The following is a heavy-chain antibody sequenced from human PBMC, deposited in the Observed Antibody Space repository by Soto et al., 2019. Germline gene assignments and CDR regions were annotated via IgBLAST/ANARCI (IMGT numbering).Heavy chain of an antibody. CDR2: ISWNGIRV. D-gene: IGHD6-19*01. CDR3: GKDMLRPGSGWSYYYYYGVDV. CDR1: GFTFDDYA. V-gene: IGHV3-9*01. J-gene: IGHJ6*02. Sequence: EVQLVESGGGLVQPGRSLRLSCEVSGFTFDDYAMHWVRQAPGKGLEWVSGISWNGIRVAYADSVKGRFTISRDNAKNSLYLQMNSLRAEDTAFYYCGKDMLRPGSGWSYYYYYGVDVWGQGTTVTVSS.